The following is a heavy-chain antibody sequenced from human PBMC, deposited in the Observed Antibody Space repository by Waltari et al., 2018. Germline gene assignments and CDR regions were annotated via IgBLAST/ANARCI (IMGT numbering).Heavy chain of an antibody. CDR3: ARHLYSIDYLELAN. D-gene: IGHD4-4*01. CDR2: SSDRGVTT. CDR1: GFNFIGYA. Sequence: EVHLLESGGGLAQPGGSLRLSCAASGFNFIGYAMSWVRQAPGRGLVWGSGSSDRGVTTNHADSVKGRFTVSRDNSKSTLFLHLNSLRAEDTAVYYCARHLYSIDYLELANWGQGTLVTVSS. J-gene: IGHJ4*02. V-gene: IGHV3-23*01.